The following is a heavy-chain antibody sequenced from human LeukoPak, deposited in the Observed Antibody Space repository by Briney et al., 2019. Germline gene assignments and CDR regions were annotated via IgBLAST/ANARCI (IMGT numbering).Heavy chain of an antibody. V-gene: IGHV1-18*01. J-gene: IGHJ4*02. CDR3: ARTQTIFGNFDY. CDR2: ISAYNGNT. Sequence: GASGKVSCKASGYTLTSYGISWVRQAPGQGLEWMGWISAYNGNTNYAQKLQGRVTMTTDTSTSTAYMELRSLRAEDTAVYYCARTQTIFGNFDYWGQGTLVTVSS. D-gene: IGHD3-3*01. CDR1: GYTLTSYG.